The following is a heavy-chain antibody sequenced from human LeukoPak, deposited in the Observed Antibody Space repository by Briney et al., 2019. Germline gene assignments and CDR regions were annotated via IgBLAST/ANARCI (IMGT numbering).Heavy chain of an antibody. Sequence: PGGSLRLSCAASGFTFSSYSMNWVRQAPGKGLEWVSSISSSSSYIYYADSVKGRFTISRDNAKNSLYLQMNSLRAEDTAVYYCARGGSSGYCLNTYMDIWGKGTTVSVSS. D-gene: IGHD3-22*01. V-gene: IGHV3-21*01. CDR2: ISSSSSYI. J-gene: IGHJ6*03. CDR3: ARGGSSGYCLNTYMDI. CDR1: GFTFSSYS.